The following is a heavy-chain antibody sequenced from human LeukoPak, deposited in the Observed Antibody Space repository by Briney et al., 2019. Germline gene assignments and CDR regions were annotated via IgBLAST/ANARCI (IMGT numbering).Heavy chain of an antibody. CDR2: IDWDDDK. Sequence: SGPTLVNPTQTLTLTCTFSGFSLSTSGMCVSWIRQPPGKALEWLARIDWDDDKYYSTSLKTRLTISKDTSKNQVVLTMTNMDPVDTATYYCARVNYDILTGPPVLSYYYMDVWGKGTTVTVSS. D-gene: IGHD3-9*01. V-gene: IGHV2-70*11. CDR1: GFSLSTSGMC. CDR3: ARVNYDILTGPPVLSYYYMDV. J-gene: IGHJ6*03.